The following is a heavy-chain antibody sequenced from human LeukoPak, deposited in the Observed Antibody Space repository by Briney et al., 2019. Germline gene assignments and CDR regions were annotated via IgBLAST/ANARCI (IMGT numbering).Heavy chain of an antibody. CDR2: IKQDGSEK. CDR3: VRDGGPYYFDY. Sequence: GGSLRLSCAASGFTFSSYWMSWVRQAPGKGLEWVANIKQDGSEKYYVDSVKGRFTISRDNAKNSLYLQMNSLRAEDTAVYYCVRDGGPYYFDYWGQGTLVTVS. J-gene: IGHJ4*02. CDR1: GFTFSSYW. V-gene: IGHV3-7*01. D-gene: IGHD3-16*01.